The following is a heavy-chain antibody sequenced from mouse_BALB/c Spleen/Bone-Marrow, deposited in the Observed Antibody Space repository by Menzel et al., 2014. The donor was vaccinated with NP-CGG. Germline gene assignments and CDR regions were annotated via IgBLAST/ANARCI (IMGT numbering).Heavy chain of an antibody. Sequence: QVQLKESGAELVKPGASVKLSCKASGYTFTSYWMHWVKQRPGQGLEWIGEINPSNGRTNYNEKFKNKATLTVDKSSSTAYMQLSSLTSECAAIYYCARGTFDYWGQGTTLTVSS. CDR3: ARGTFDY. J-gene: IGHJ2*01. CDR1: GYTFTSYW. V-gene: IGHV1S81*02. CDR2: INPSNGRT.